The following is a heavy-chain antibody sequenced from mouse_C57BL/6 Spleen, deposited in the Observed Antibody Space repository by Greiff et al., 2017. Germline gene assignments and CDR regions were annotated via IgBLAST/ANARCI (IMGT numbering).Heavy chain of an antibody. CDR2: IHPNSGST. CDR1: GYTFTSYW. J-gene: IGHJ3*01. CDR3: ARLYDGFAY. D-gene: IGHD2-12*01. Sequence: VQLQQPGAELVKPGASVKLSCKASGYTFTSYWMHWVKQRPGQGLEWIGMIHPNSGSTNYNEKFKSKATLTVDKSSSTAYMQLSSLTSEDSAVYYCARLYDGFAYWGQGTLVTVSA. V-gene: IGHV1-64*01.